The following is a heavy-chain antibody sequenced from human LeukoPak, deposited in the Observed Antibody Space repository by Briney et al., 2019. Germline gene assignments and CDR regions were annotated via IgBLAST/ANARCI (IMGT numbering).Heavy chain of an antibody. CDR3: ARGWLADSTVVTPYNY. D-gene: IGHD4-23*01. Sequence: SVKVSCKASGGTFSSHEISWVRQAPGQGLEWMGGITPMFGIAKYAQKFQGRVTVSAVESMSTVHMELSSLRSEDTAKYYCARGWLADSTVVTPYNYWGQGTVVTVSS. CDR2: ITPMFGIA. CDR1: GGTFSSHE. V-gene: IGHV1-69*13. J-gene: IGHJ4*02.